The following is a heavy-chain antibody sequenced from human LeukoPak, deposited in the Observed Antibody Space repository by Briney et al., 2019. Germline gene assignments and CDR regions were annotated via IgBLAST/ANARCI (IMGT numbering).Heavy chain of an antibody. CDR3: AKRLRYFDWYSRAFDI. CDR2: INHSGST. V-gene: IGHV4-34*01. D-gene: IGHD3-9*01. CDR1: GGSFSGYY. Sequence: SETLSLTCAVYGGSFSGYYWSWIRQPPGKGLEWIGEINHSGSTNYNPSLKSRVTISVDTSKNQFSLKLSSVTAADTAVYYCAKRLRYFDWYSRAFDIWGQGTMVTVSS. J-gene: IGHJ3*02.